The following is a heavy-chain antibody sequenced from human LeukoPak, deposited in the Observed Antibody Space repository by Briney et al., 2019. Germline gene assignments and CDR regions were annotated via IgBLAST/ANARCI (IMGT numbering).Heavy chain of an antibody. V-gene: IGHV3-7*01. CDR1: GFTFSSYW. Sequence: GGSLRLSCAASGFTFSSYWMSWVRQAQGKGLEGEANIKQDGSEKYYVDSVKGRFTISRDNPKTLLYLQMNSLRAEDTAVYYCARDDCSSISCYHNWFDPWGQGTLVTVSS. J-gene: IGHJ5*02. CDR2: IKQDGSEK. D-gene: IGHD2-2*01. CDR3: ARDDCSSISCYHNWFDP.